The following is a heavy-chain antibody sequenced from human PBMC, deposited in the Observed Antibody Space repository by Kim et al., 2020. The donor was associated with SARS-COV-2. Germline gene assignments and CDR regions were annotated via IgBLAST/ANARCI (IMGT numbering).Heavy chain of an antibody. CDR3: ARVGYRNGYSTYVDY. J-gene: IGHJ4*01. CDR2: IYFSGRT. Sequence: SETLSLTCTVSGGSISSTSYYWGWIRQPPGKGLEWIATIYFSGRTFYNPSLKSRFTISVDTSKDQFSLNLRSVTTADTAVYYCARVGYRNGYSTYVDYWG. V-gene: IGHV4-39*01. CDR1: GGSISSTSYY. D-gene: IGHD5-18*01.